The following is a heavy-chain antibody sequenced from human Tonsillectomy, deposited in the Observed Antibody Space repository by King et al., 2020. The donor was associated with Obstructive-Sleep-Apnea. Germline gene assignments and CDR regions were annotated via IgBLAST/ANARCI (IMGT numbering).Heavy chain of an antibody. V-gene: IGHV3-30*18. J-gene: IGHJ6*02. CDR2: ISFDGSIK. Sequence: VQLVESGGGVVQPGKSLRLSCAASGFTFGNYGIHWVRQAPGKGLEWVATISFDGSIKYYGDSVKGRFTTSRDNSKNTLYLQMNSLRAEDTAVYYCAKDDPRVVVLWFGDLFRGMDVWGQGTTVTVSS. CDR1: GFTFGNYG. CDR3: AKDDPRVVVLWFGDLFRGMDV. D-gene: IGHD3-10*01.